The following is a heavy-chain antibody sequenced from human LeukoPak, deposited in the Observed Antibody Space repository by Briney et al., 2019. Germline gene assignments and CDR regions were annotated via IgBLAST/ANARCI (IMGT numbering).Heavy chain of an antibody. CDR3: ARAPRGGWYIRPFDY. CDR2: INHSGST. CDR1: GGSFSGYY. Sequence: SETLSLTCAVYGGSFSGYYWSWIRQPPGKGLEWIGEINHSGSTNYNPSLKSRVTISVDTSKNQFSLKLSSVTAADTAVYYCARAPRGGWYIRPFDYWGQGTLVTVSS. D-gene: IGHD6-19*01. J-gene: IGHJ4*02. V-gene: IGHV4-34*01.